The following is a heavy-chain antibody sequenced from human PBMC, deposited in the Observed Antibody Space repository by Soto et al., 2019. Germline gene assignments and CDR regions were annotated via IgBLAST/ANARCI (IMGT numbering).Heavy chain of an antibody. Sequence: QVQLQESGPGLVKPSQTLSLTCTVSGGSISSGDYYWSWIRQPPGKGLEWIGYIYYSGSTYYNPSLKSRVTIAVNTSTNQFSLKLSAVTAADTAVYYCARIISSSWFYNWFDPWGQGTLVTVSS. J-gene: IGHJ5*02. CDR1: GGSISSGDYY. V-gene: IGHV4-30-4*01. D-gene: IGHD6-13*01. CDR3: ARIISSSWFYNWFDP. CDR2: IYYSGST.